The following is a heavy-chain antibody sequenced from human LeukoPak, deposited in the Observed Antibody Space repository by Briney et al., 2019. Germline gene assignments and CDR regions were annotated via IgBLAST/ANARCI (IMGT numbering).Heavy chain of an antibody. D-gene: IGHD5-12*01. CDR3: ARGRGYSGYDLTDY. CDR2: INPNSGGT. CDR1: GYTSTGYY. J-gene: IGHJ4*02. V-gene: IGHV1-2*02. Sequence: ASVTVSCKASGYTSTGYYTHCVRQAPGQGLEWMGFINPNSGGTNYAQKFQGRVTMTRDTSISTAYMELSRLRSDDTAVYYCARGRGYSGYDLTDYWGQGTLVTVSS.